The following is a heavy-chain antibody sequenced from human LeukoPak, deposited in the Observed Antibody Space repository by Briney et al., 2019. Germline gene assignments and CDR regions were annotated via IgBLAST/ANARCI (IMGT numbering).Heavy chain of an antibody. CDR2: ISAYNGNT. CDR1: GYTFTSYG. D-gene: IGHD2-2*01. CDR3: ARGDGGIVVVPAVPIVDY. Sequence: GSVTVTCKASGYTFTSYGISWVRQAPGQVLKRMGWISAYNGNTNYAQKLQGRVTMTTDTSTSTAYMELRSLRSDDTAVYYCARGDGGIVVVPAVPIVDYWGQGTLVTVSS. V-gene: IGHV1-18*01. J-gene: IGHJ4*02.